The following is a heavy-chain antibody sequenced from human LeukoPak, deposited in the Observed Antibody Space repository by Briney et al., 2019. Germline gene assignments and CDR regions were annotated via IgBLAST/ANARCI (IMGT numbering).Heavy chain of an antibody. D-gene: IGHD3-22*01. J-gene: IGHJ4*02. CDR1: GFTFSSYS. CDR2: ISSSSSYI. Sequence: GSLRLSCAASGFTFSSYSMNWVRQAPGKGLEWVSSISSSSSYIYYADSVKGRFTISRDNAKSSLYLQMSSLRAEDTAVYYCARDLDSSGLDYWGQGTLVTVSS. V-gene: IGHV3-21*01. CDR3: ARDLDSSGLDY.